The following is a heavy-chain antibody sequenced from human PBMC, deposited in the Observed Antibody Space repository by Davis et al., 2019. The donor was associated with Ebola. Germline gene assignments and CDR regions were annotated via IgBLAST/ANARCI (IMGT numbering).Heavy chain of an antibody. Sequence: AASVKVSCKASGYTFNSHGISWVRQAPGQGLEWMAWISAYNGHTNYAQKFQGRLTLNTDTSTSTVYMELRSLTSDDTAGYYCARGRNGGWDFDYWGQGTRVTVSS. J-gene: IGHJ4*02. D-gene: IGHD6-19*01. CDR1: GYTFNSHG. V-gene: IGHV1-18*01. CDR2: ISAYNGHT. CDR3: ARGRNGGWDFDY.